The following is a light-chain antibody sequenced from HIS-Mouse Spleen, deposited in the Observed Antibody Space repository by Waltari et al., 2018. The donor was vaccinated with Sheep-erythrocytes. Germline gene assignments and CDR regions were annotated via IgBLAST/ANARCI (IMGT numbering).Light chain of an antibody. V-gene: IGLV2-11*01. CDR1: SSDVGGYTY. J-gene: IGLJ1*01. Sequence: QSALTQPRPVSGSPGQSVTISCTGTSSDVGGYTYVSWYQQHPGQAPKLMTYDVSKRPSGVPDRFSGSKSGNTASLTISGLQAEDEADYYCCSYAGSYNHVFATGTKVTVL. CDR3: CSYAGSYNHV. CDR2: DVS.